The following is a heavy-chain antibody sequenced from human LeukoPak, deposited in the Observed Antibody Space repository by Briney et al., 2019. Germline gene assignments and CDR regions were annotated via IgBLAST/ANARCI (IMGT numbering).Heavy chain of an antibody. V-gene: IGHV3-30*02. Sequence: SGGSLRLSCAASGFTFSNYGMHWVRQAPGKGLEWVAFIRYDEINKYYADSVKGRFTISRDSSKNTLYLQMNSLRAEDTAVYYCAKDRGYHYDSSGYYRMDAFDIWGQGTMVTLSS. D-gene: IGHD3-22*01. J-gene: IGHJ3*02. CDR1: GFTFSNYG. CDR2: IRYDEINK. CDR3: AKDRGYHYDSSGYYRMDAFDI.